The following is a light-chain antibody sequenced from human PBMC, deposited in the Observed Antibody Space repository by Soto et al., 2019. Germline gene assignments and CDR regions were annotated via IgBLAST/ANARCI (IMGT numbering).Light chain of an antibody. V-gene: IGLV2-18*01. CDR1: SSDVGTYNR. CDR3: SLYTTSSSRVL. J-gene: IGLJ3*02. CDR2: EVN. Sequence: QSALTQPPSVSGSPGQSVTITCTGTSSDVGTYNRVSWYQQPPGTAPKLIIYEVNNRPSGVPDRFSWSKSGNTASLTISGLQDEDEADYHCSLYTTSSSRVLFGGGTKLTVL.